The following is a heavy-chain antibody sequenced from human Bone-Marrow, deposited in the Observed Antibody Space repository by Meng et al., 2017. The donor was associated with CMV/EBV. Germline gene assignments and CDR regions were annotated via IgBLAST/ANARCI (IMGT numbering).Heavy chain of an antibody. CDR1: GGYY. CDR3: ARARRLRYFDWVATYYGMDV. V-gene: IGHV4-31*02. CDR2: IYYSGST. D-gene: IGHD3-9*01. J-gene: IGHJ6*02. Sequence: GGYYWSWIRQHPGKGLEWIGYIYYSGSTYYNPSLKSRVTISVDTSKNQFSLKLSSVTAADTAVYYCARARRLRYFDWVATYYGMDVWGQGTTVTVSS.